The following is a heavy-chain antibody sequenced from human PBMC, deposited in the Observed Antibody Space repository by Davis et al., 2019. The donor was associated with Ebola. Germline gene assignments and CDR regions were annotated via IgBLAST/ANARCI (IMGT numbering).Heavy chain of an antibody. CDR1: GGTFSSYA. J-gene: IGHJ6*02. CDR2: IIPILGIA. Sequence: AASVKVSCKASGGTFSSYAISWVRQAPGQGLEWMGRIIPILGIANYAQKFQGRVTITADKSTSTAYMELSSLSSEDTAVYYCAVSNYDSSGLYYYYGMDVWGQGTTVTVSS. V-gene: IGHV1-69*04. CDR3: AVSNYDSSGLYYYYGMDV. D-gene: IGHD3-22*01.